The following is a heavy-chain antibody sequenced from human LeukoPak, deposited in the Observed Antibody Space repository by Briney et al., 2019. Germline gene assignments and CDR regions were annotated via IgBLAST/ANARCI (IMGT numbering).Heavy chain of an antibody. CDR1: GFTFSSFY. D-gene: IGHD6-19*01. Sequence: QSGGSLILSCAASGFTFSSFYMHWVRQAPGKGLEWVSLVSGDVYTTYYADSVKGRFTISRDNSKNSLYLQMNNLRTEDTALYYCAKDRSSSVSYNYFDYWGQGTLVTVSS. V-gene: IGHV3-43*02. J-gene: IGHJ4*02. CDR2: VSGDVYTT. CDR3: AKDRSSSVSYNYFDY.